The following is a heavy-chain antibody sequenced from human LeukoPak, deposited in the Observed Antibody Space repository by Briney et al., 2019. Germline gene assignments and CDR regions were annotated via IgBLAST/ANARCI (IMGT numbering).Heavy chain of an antibody. D-gene: IGHD5-18*01. CDR2: ISSSSSYI. V-gene: IGHV3-21*01. Sequence: PGGSLRLSCAASGFTFSRYDMHWVRQAPGKGLEWVSSISSSSSYIYYADSVKGRFTISRDNAKNSLYLQMNSLRAEDTAVYYCARESGYSYGQRHPPEFDYWGQGTLVTVSS. J-gene: IGHJ4*02. CDR1: GFTFSRYD. CDR3: ARESGYSYGQRHPPEFDY.